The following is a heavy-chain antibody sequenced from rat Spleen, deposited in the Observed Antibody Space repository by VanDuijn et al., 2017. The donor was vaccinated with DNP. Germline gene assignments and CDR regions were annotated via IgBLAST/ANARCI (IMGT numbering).Heavy chain of an antibody. CDR3: ARHEDYSSYIYGFAY. D-gene: IGHD1-2*01. J-gene: IGHJ3*01. CDR1: GFTFNNYY. Sequence: EVRLVESGGGLVRPGRSMKLSCAASGFTFNNYYMAWVRQAPTKGLEWVASISIGGGNTYYRDSVKGRFTISRDDAKNTQYLQMDSLRSEDTATYYCARHEDYSSYIYGFAYWGQGTLVTVSS. V-gene: IGHV5-25*01. CDR2: ISIGGGNT.